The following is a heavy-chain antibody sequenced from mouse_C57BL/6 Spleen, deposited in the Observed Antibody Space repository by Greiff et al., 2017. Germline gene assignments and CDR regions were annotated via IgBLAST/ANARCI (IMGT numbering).Heavy chain of an antibody. V-gene: IGHV1-59*01. CDR2: IDPSDSYT. J-gene: IGHJ2*01. CDR1: GYTFTSYW. D-gene: IGHD2-3*01. Sequence: QVQLQQPGAELVRPGTSVKLSCKASGYTFTSYWMHWVKQRPGQGLEWIGVIDPSDSYTNYNQKFKGKATLTVDTSSSTAYLQLSSLTSEDSAVYYCARSHDGYYGYWGQGTTRTVSS. CDR3: ARSHDGYYGY.